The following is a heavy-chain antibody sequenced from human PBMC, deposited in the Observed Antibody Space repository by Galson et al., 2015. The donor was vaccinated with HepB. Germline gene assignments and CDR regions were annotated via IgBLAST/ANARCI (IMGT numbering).Heavy chain of an antibody. CDR2: IYWDDDK. D-gene: IGHD6-6*01. Sequence: PALVKPTQTLTLTCTFSGFSLSTSGVGVGWIRQPPGKALEWLTLIYWDDDKCYSPSLKSRLTITKGTSENQVVLTMTNMDPVDTATYYCAQMHHSRYYSSSVGAFDIWGQGTMVTVSS. J-gene: IGHJ3*02. CDR3: AQMHHSRYYSSSVGAFDI. V-gene: IGHV2-5*02. CDR1: GFSLSTSGVG.